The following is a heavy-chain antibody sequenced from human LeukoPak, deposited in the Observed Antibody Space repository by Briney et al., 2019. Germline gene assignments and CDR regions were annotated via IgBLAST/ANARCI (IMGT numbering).Heavy chain of an antibody. J-gene: IGHJ3*02. V-gene: IGHV3-48*03. CDR1: GFTFSSYE. Sequence: PGGSLRLSCAASGFTFSSYEMNWVRQAPGKGLEWVSYISSSGSTIYYADSVKGRFTISRDNAKNSLYLQMNSLRAEDTAAYYCARATLTHYYDSSGYWGRRSGEDAFDIWGQGTMVTVSS. CDR2: ISSSGSTI. D-gene: IGHD3-22*01. CDR3: ARATLTHYYDSSGYWGRRSGEDAFDI.